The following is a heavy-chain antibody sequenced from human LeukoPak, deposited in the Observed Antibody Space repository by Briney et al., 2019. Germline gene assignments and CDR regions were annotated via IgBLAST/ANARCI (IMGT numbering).Heavy chain of an antibody. Sequence: GASVKVSCKVSGYTLTELSMHWVRQAPGKGLEWMGGFDPEDGETIYAQKFQGRVTMTEDTSTDTAYMELSSLRSEDTAVYYRATPISRRGVDAFDYWGQGTLVTVSS. CDR3: ATPISRRGVDAFDY. CDR1: GYTLTELS. V-gene: IGHV1-24*01. CDR2: FDPEDGET. J-gene: IGHJ4*02. D-gene: IGHD3-3*01.